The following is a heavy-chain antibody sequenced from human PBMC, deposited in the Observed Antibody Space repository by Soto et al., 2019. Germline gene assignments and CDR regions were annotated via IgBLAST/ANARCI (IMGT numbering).Heavy chain of an antibody. CDR2: IYDSGSS. V-gene: IGHV4-30-4*01. Sequence: SETLSITCTVSGASIISGDYFWMWIRQSPGKGLEWIGYIYDSGSSYYNPSLKSRVTMSVDTSKNQFSLKLRSVTAADTDVYYCARKKRYISGPKNFDYCGQGTLVTVPS. J-gene: IGHJ4*02. CDR3: ARKKRYISGPKNFDY. CDR1: GASIISGDYF. D-gene: IGHD1-26*01.